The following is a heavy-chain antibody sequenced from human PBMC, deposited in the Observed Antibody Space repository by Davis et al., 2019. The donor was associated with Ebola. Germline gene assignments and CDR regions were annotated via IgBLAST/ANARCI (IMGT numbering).Heavy chain of an antibody. CDR1: GGTFSSYA. Sequence: AASVKVSCKASGGTFSSYAISWVRQAPGQGLEWMGGIIPIFGTANYAQKFQGRVTITADKSTSTAYMELSSLRSEDTAVYYCARDRRSSSQGYYYYYYGMDVWGQGTTVTVSS. V-gene: IGHV1-69*06. J-gene: IGHJ6*02. CDR2: IIPIFGTA. CDR3: ARDRRSSSQGYYYYYYGMDV. D-gene: IGHD6-6*01.